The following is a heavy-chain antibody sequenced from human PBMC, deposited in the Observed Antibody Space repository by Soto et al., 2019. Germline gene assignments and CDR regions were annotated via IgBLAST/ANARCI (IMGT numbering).Heavy chain of an antibody. CDR3: VRGGHNSGWYRTFDF. CDR1: RGTFTTDA. V-gene: IGHV1-69*01. D-gene: IGHD6-13*01. J-gene: IGHJ4*02. Sequence: QLQLVQSGAEVKKPGSSVSVSCKSSRGTFTTDAISWVRQAPGQGLEWMGVIIPVFGPPTYAQRFQGRVTIRADESTSTAHLELSNLRSEDTAIYYCVRGGHNSGWYRTFDFWGQGTLVTVSS. CDR2: IIPVFGPP.